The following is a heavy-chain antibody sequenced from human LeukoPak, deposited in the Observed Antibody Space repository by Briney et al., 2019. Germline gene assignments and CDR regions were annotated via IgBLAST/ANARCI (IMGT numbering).Heavy chain of an antibody. V-gene: IGHV4-38-2*01. CDR3: ARWAGNSYYDFWSGYYLDY. D-gene: IGHD3-3*01. CDR2: IYHSGST. CDR1: GYSISSGYY. Sequence: SETLSLTCAVSGYSISSGYYWGWIRQPPGKGLEWIGSIYHSGSTYCNPSLKSRVTISVDTSKNQFSLKLSSVTAADTAVYYCARWAGNSYYDFWSGYYLDYWGQGTLVTVSS. J-gene: IGHJ4*02.